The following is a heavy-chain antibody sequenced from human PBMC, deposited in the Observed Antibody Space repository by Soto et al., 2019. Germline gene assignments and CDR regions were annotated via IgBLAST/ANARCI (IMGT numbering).Heavy chain of an antibody. V-gene: IGHV4-59*01. Sequence: QVQLQESGPGLVKPSETLSLTCTVSGGSISSYYWSWIRQPPGKGLEWSGYIYYRGSTNYNPSLKSRGTLSLATSKNQFSLKLSSVTAADTAVYYFVGPSRGEYAFAIWVQGTIVTVSS. CDR2: IYYRGST. CDR1: GGSISSYY. J-gene: IGHJ3*02. D-gene: IGHD1-26*01. CDR3: VGPSRGEYAFAI.